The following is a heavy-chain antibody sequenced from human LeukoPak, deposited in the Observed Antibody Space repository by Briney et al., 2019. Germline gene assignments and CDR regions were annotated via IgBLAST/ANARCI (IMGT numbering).Heavy chain of an antibody. D-gene: IGHD3-16*01. J-gene: IGHJ4*02. CDR1: GGSISTNNW. CDR3: AKSGDYLWDY. Sequence: SETLSLTCAVSGGSISTNNWWSWVRQPPGKGLEWIGEIYHTGSTNYSPSLRSRVTMSIDKSNNQFSLSLNSVTAADTAVYYCAKSGDYLWDYWGQGTLVTVSS. CDR2: IYHTGST. V-gene: IGHV4-4*02.